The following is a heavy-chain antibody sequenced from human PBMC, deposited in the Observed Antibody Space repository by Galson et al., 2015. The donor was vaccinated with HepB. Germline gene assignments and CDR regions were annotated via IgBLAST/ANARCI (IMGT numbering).Heavy chain of an antibody. V-gene: IGHV3-23*01. CDR2: VNDRGDDT. Sequence: SLRLSCAASGFTFDNYAMTWVRQAPGKGLEWVSSVNDRGDDTNYADSGQGRFIISRGNSKNLLYLQMSSLRAEDTALYYCAKDGFCSGGDCYFDNWGQGTLVTVSS. D-gene: IGHD2-15*01. CDR3: AKDGFCSGGDCYFDN. CDR1: GFTFDNYA. J-gene: IGHJ4*02.